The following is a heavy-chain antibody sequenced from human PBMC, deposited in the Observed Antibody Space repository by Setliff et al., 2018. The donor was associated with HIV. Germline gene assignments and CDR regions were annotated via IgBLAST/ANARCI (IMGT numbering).Heavy chain of an antibody. CDR3: ARYSSGWSFFDY. J-gene: IGHJ4*02. Sequence: SETLSLTCIVSGASISTYSWSWIRQSPGKGLECIGYISTSGSTNYNPSLKSRVTISLDTSKNQFSLKLSSVTAADTAVYYCARYSSGWSFFDYWGQGTLVTVSS. CDR1: GASISTYS. D-gene: IGHD6-19*01. CDR2: ISTSGST. V-gene: IGHV4-4*09.